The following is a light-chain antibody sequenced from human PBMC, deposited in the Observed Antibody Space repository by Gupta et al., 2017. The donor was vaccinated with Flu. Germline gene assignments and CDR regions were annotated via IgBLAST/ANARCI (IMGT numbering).Light chain of an antibody. CDR2: EVS. J-gene: IGKJ1*01. Sequence: VTPGQPASISCKFSQSLLHSDGVTYLYWFLQRPGQPPQLLIQEVSTRFSGVPDRFSGSGSGTDFTLKITRVEAEDVGVYYCRQSVQLPWTFGQGTKVEI. V-gene: IGKV2D-29*01. CDR1: QSLLHSDGVTY. CDR3: RQSVQLPWT.